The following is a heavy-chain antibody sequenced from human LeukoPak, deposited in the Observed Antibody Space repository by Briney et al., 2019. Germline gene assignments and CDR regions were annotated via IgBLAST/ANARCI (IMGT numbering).Heavy chain of an antibody. Sequence: SETLSLTCTVSGGSISSYYWSWIRQPPGKGLECIGYIYYSGSTNYNPSLKSRVTISVDTSKNQFSLKLSSVTAADTAEYYCARLTRPVVVVAATRGAFDIWGQGTMVTVSS. CDR2: IYYSGST. J-gene: IGHJ3*02. D-gene: IGHD2-15*01. CDR1: GGSISSYY. CDR3: ARLTRPVVVVAATRGAFDI. V-gene: IGHV4-59*08.